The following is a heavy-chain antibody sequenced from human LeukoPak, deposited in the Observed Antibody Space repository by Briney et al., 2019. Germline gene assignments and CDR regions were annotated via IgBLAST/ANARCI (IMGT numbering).Heavy chain of an antibody. CDR2: INPNSGGT. D-gene: IGHD4-23*01. Sequence: GASVKVSCKASGYTFTGYYMHWVRQAPGQGLEWMGWINPNSGGTNYAQKFQGRVTMTRDTSISTAYMELSRLRSDDTAVYYCARDRRALNYGGNSSPPDYWGQGTLVTVSS. CDR3: ARDRRALNYGGNSSPPDY. CDR1: GYTFTGYY. J-gene: IGHJ4*02. V-gene: IGHV1-2*02.